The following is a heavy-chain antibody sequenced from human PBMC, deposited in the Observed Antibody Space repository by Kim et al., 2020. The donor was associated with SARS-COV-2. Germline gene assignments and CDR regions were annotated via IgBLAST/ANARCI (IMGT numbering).Heavy chain of an antibody. J-gene: IGHJ5*02. D-gene: IGHD3-3*01. Sequence: LKGRVTISGDTSKNQFSLKLSSVTAADTAVYYCARGSSLTIFGVVGWVDPWGQGTLVTVSS. V-gene: IGHV4-59*09. CDR3: ARGSSLTIFGVVGWVDP.